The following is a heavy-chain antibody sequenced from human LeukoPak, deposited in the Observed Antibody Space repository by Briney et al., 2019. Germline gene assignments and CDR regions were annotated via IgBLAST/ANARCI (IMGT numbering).Heavy chain of an antibody. Sequence: ASVKVSCKASGGTFSSYAISWVRQAPGQGLEWMGGIIPIFGTANYAQKFQGRVTITADESTSTAYMELSSLRSEDTAVYYCATTGGSYDFDYWGQGTLVTVSS. J-gene: IGHJ4*02. CDR2: IIPIFGTA. D-gene: IGHD1-26*01. CDR1: GGTFSSYA. V-gene: IGHV1-69*13. CDR3: ATTGGSYDFDY.